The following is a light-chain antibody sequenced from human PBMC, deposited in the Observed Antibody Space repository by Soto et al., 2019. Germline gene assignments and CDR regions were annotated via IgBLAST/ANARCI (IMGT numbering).Light chain of an antibody. V-gene: IGLV2-14*01. Sequence: QSALTQPASVSGSPGQSITISCTGTSSDVGGYNYVSWYQQHPGKAPKLMIYDVSNRPSGVSNRFSGSKSGNTASLTISGLHAEDEADYYCSSYTSSSTRVFGTATKLTVL. CDR3: SSYTSSSTRV. CDR2: DVS. J-gene: IGLJ1*01. CDR1: SSDVGGYNY.